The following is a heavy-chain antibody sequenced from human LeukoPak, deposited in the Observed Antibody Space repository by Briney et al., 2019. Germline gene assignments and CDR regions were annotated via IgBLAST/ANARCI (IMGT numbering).Heavy chain of an antibody. V-gene: IGHV3-7*05. CDR3: ARYHYGDRALDC. CDR2: IKEDGSAK. D-gene: IGHD3-10*01. J-gene: IGHJ4*02. CDR1: GFTFNTYW. Sequence: GGSLRLACADSGFTFNTYWVAWVRRAPGKGLEWVANIKEDGSAKNYVDSVKGRFTISRDNAKKSLYLQMNSLRAEDTAVYYCARYHYGDRALDCWGQGTLVTVSS.